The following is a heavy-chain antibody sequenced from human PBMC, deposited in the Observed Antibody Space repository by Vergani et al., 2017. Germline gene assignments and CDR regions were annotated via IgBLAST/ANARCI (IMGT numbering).Heavy chain of an antibody. CDR3: ARHSTVEWLVKLGWIDP. CDR2: IFHTGST. D-gene: IGHD6-19*01. CDR1: NYSIDNTYF. J-gene: IGHJ5*02. V-gene: IGHV4-38-2*01. Sequence: QVQLQESGPGLVKPSETLSLTCAVSNYSIDNTYFWGWIRQPPGKGLEWIGDIFHTGSTYYNSSLYRRLTISMDTSKNQFSLKLSSVTAADTAVYFCARHSTVEWLVKLGWIDPWGQGILVTVSS.